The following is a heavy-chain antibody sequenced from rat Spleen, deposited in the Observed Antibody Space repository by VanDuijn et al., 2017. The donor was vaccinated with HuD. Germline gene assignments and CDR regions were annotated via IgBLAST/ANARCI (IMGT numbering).Heavy chain of an antibody. D-gene: IGHD1-5*01. CDR3: ARSGQYRYNRYFDY. J-gene: IGHJ2*01. CDR2: MRSDGDT. Sequence: QVQLKESGPGLVQPSQTLSLTCTVSGFSITSNSVSWIRQPPGKGLEWMGVMRSDGDTSYNSALKSRLSISRDTSKSQVFLKMNNLQTEDTAMYFCARSGQYRYNRYFDYWGQGVMVTVSS. V-gene: IGHV2-1*01. CDR1: GFSITSNS.